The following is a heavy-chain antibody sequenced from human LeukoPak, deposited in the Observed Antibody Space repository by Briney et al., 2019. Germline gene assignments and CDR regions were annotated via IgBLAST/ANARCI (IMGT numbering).Heavy chain of an antibody. CDR1: GDSVTSHG. CDR2: AYASGIN. V-gene: IGHV4-59*02. J-gene: IGHJ4*02. CDR3: ARDNLGSLDF. Sequence: SETLSLTCSVSGDSVTSHGWSWVRQPPGKGLEWIGYAYASGINSVNCNPSLKSRLTISIDTSRNQFSLRLNSVTAADTAVYYCARDNLGSLDFWGQGTPVTVSS. D-gene: IGHD3-10*01.